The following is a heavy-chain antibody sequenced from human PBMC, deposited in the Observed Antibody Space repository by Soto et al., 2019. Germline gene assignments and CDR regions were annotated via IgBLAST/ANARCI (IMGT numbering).Heavy chain of an antibody. CDR3: AADTGYCTNGVCYNFDY. J-gene: IGHJ4*02. D-gene: IGHD2-8*01. Sequence: SVKVSCKASGFTFTSSAVQWVRQARGQRLEWIGWIVVGSGNTNYAQKFQERVTITRDMSTSTAYVELSSLRSEDTAVYYCAADTGYCTNGVCYNFDYWGQGTLVTVSS. V-gene: IGHV1-58*01. CDR2: IVVGSGNT. CDR1: GFTFTSSA.